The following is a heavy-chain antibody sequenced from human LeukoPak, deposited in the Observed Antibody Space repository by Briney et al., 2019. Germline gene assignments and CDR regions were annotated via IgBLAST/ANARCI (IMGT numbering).Heavy chain of an antibody. V-gene: IGHV1-2*02. CDR2: INPNSGGT. CDR1: GYTFTAYY. CDR3: ASGSYCSGGSCYRSYYYYGMDV. J-gene: IGHJ6*02. D-gene: IGHD2-15*01. Sequence: ASVKVSCKPSGYTFTAYYLHWVRQAPGQGLEWMGWINPNSGGTNYAQKFQGRVTMTRDTSISTAYMELSRLRSDDTAVYYCASGSYCSGGSCYRSYYYYGMDVWGQGTTVTVSS.